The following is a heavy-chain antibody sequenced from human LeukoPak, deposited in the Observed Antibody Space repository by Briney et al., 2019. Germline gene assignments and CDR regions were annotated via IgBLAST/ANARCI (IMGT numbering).Heavy chain of an antibody. V-gene: IGHV3-23*03. CDR3: ALYVWGSYRTPPRRRRFDY. CDR2: IFGGGDRT. D-gene: IGHD3-16*02. CDR1: GFNFRGFA. J-gene: IGHJ4*02. Sequence: PGGSLRLSCAASGFNFRGFAMNWVRQAPGEGLEWVSGIFGGGDRTYYADSVKGRFTISRDNSKNTLFLQMNSLRAEDTAVYYCALYVWGSYRTPPRRRRFDYWGQGTLVTVSS.